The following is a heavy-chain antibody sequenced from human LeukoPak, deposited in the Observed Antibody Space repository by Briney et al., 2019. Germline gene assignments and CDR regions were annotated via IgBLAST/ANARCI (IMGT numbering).Heavy chain of an antibody. D-gene: IGHD3-22*01. V-gene: IGHV4-34*01. Sequence: SETLPLTCAVYGGSFSGYYWSWIRQPPGKGLEWIGEINHSGSTNYNPSLKSRVTISVDTSKNQFSLKLSSVTAADTAVYYCARGPMYYYDSSGFLPFDYWGQGTLVTVSS. CDR3: ARGPMYYYDSSGFLPFDY. CDR2: INHSGST. CDR1: GGSFSGYY. J-gene: IGHJ4*02.